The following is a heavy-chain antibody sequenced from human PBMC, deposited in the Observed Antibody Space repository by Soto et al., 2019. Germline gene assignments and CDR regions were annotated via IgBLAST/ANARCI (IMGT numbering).Heavy chain of an antibody. CDR3: ARDGDKYCSAGSCYSGYYYFAMDV. V-gene: IGHV3-11*06. D-gene: IGHD2-15*01. CDR2: IASSTNT. J-gene: IGHJ6*02. CDR1: GFTFSGYY. Sequence: WGSLRLSCAASGFTFSGYYMSWIRQAPGKGLEWVSYIASSTNTKYADSVKGRFTISRDNAKNSLYLQMNSLTAEDTAVYYCARDGDKYCSAGSCYSGYYYFAMDVWGQGTTVTVSS.